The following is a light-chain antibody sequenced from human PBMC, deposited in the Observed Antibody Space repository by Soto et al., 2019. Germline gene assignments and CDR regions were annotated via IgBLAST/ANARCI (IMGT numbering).Light chain of an antibody. Sequence: IVLTQSPVTLSLSPGERATLSCRASQTISSNYFAWYQQKPGQAPRLLIYGISTRATGIPDRFSGSGSGTDFTLTISRLEPEDFAVYYCEQYGSSPRTFGQGTKVDIK. CDR3: EQYGSSPRT. CDR1: QTISSNY. V-gene: IGKV3-20*01. J-gene: IGKJ1*01. CDR2: GIS.